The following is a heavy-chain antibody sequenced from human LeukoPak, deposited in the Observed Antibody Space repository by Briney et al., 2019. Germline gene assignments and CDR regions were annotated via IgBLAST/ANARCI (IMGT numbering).Heavy chain of an antibody. CDR2: ISSSSSYI. D-gene: IGHD3-22*01. V-gene: IGHV3-21*01. CDR1: GFTFSSYS. Sequence: GGSLRLSCAASGFTFSSYSMNWVRQAPGKRLEWVSSISSSSSYIYYADSVKGRFTISRDNAKNSLYLQMNSLRAEDTAVYYCARYYYDSSGYSRYYYYYMDVWGKGTTVTVSS. CDR3: ARYYYDSSGYSRYYYYYMDV. J-gene: IGHJ6*03.